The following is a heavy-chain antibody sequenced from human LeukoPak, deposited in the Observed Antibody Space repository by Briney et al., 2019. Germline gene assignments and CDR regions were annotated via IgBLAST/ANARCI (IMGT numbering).Heavy chain of an antibody. CDR2: ISSNGGST. D-gene: IGHD3-9*01. V-gene: IGHV3-64D*06. J-gene: IGHJ4*02. CDR1: GFTFSSYA. Sequence: GGSLRLSFAASGFTFSSYARHWVRQAPVKGLEYVSAISSNGGSTYYADSVKGRFTISRDNSKNTLYLQMSSLRVEDTAFFFQAKDGIRDFDWFEVPFDYWGQGTLVTVSS. CDR3: AKDGIRDFDWFEVPFDY.